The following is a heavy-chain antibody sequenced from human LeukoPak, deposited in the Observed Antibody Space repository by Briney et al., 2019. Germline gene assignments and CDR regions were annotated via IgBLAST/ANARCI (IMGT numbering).Heavy chain of an antibody. CDR2: IKQDGSVE. Sequence: GGSLRLSCAASGFTFENYWTSWVRQVPGKGPEWVAHIKQDGSVEHYLDSVKGRFTISRDNAKNSLYLQMNSLISEDTAVYYCARWAGVTDEWGQGTLVTVSS. D-gene: IGHD5-18*01. J-gene: IGHJ4*02. V-gene: IGHV3-7*01. CDR3: ARWAGVTDE. CDR1: GFTFENYW.